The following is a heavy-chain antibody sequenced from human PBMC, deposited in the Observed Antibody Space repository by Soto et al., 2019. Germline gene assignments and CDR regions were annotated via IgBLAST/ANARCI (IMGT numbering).Heavy chain of an antibody. V-gene: IGHV2-5*02. CDR2: IYWDDDK. Sequence: SGRTMVYPTQTLTLTRTVSGFSLSTSGVSVVWIRRTTGKALEWLALIYWDDDKRYSTSLKSRLTITNDTSKNPVVLTTTNMHPVDTAPYYCAHSPLAVAGGYYYYYMDVWGKGTTVTVSS. J-gene: IGHJ6*03. D-gene: IGHD6-19*01. CDR1: GFSLSTSGVS. CDR3: AHSPLAVAGGYYYYYMDV.